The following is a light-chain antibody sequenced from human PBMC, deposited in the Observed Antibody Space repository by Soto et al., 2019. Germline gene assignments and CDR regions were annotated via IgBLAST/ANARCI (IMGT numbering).Light chain of an antibody. V-gene: IGLV2-14*01. Sequence: QSALTQPASVSGSPGQSITISCTGTSSDVGGYNYVSWYQQHPGKAPKLLIYDVNNRPSGVSNRFSGSSSGNTASLTISGLQAEDEADYYCSSDICSSTRVFGGGTKVTVL. CDR2: DVN. CDR1: SSDVGGYNY. CDR3: SSDICSSTRV. J-gene: IGLJ2*01.